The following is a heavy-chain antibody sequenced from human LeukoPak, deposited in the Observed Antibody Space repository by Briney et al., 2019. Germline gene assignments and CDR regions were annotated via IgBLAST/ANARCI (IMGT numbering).Heavy chain of an antibody. Sequence: KPSETLSLTCAVYGGSFSGYYWSWIRQPPGKGLEWIGSIYYSGSTYYNPSLKSRVTISVDTSKNQFSLKLSSVTAADTAVYYCARHRYYYDSSGYFLWGQGTLVTVSS. CDR1: GGSFSGYY. CDR3: ARHRYYYDSSGYFL. V-gene: IGHV4-34*01. CDR2: IYYSGST. D-gene: IGHD3-22*01. J-gene: IGHJ4*02.